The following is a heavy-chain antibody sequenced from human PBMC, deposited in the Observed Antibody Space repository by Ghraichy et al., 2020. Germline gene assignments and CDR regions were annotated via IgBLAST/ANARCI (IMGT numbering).Heavy chain of an antibody. CDR2: ISYDGSNK. D-gene: IGHD2-15*01. J-gene: IGHJ3*02. V-gene: IGHV3-30*03. Sequence: GGSLRLSCAASGFTFSSYGMHWVRQAPGKGLEWVAVISYDGSNKYYEDSVKGRFTISRDNSKNTLYLQMNSLRAEDTAVYYCARGYCSGGSCYVGGDGFDIWGQGTMVTVSS. CDR3: ARGYCSGGSCYVGGDGFDI. CDR1: GFTFSSYG.